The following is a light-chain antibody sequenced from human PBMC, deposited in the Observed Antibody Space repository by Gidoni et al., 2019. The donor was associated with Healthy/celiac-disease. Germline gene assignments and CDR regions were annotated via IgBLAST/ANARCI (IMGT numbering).Light chain of an antibody. V-gene: IGKV1-33*01. CDR3: QQYDNLPRT. Sequence: DIQMTQSPSSLSASVGDRVTITCPASQDISNYLNWYQQKPGKAPKLLIYDASNLETVFPSRFSGSGSGTDFTFTISSLQPEDIATYYCQQYDNLPRTFGQGTKLEIK. J-gene: IGKJ2*01. CDR2: DAS. CDR1: QDISNY.